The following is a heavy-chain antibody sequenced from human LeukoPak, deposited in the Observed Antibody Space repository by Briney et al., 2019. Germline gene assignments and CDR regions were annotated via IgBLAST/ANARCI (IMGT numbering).Heavy chain of an antibody. J-gene: IGHJ5*02. CDR1: GFTFSSYA. Sequence: GGSLRLSCAASGFTFSSYAMSWVRQAPGKGLEWVSAISGSGGSTYYADSVKGRFTISRDNSKNPLYLQMNSLRAEDTAVYYCAKALIGVLRFLEWLSWGQGTLVTVSS. CDR3: AKALIGVLRFLEWLS. D-gene: IGHD3-3*01. V-gene: IGHV3-23*01. CDR2: ISGSGGST.